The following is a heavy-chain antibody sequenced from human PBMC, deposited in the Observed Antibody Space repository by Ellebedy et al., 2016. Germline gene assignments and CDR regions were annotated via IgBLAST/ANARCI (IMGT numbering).Heavy chain of an antibody. CDR1: GSNFAKYW. D-gene: IGHD4-11*01. V-gene: IGHV5-51*01. J-gene: IGHJ6*03. CDR3: ARHVSTVTANYFMDV. Sequence: GESLKISXKGSGSNFAKYWIGWVRQLPGKGLEWMGIIYPGDSDTKYSPSLQGQVTMSADKSTNTAYLQLSNLKASDNAMYYCARHVSTVTANYFMDVWGNGTTVTVSS. CDR2: IYPGDSDT.